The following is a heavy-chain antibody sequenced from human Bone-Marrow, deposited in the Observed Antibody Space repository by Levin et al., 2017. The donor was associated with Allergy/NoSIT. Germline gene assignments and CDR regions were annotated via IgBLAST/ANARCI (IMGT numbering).Heavy chain of an antibody. CDR1: GFNVSSSY. J-gene: IGHJ4*02. CDR3: AREGDSSGYFDY. CDR2: IYGGFST. D-gene: IGHD3-22*01. Sequence: GGSLRLSCAASGFNVSSSYMGWVRQAPGKGPEWVSVIYGGFSTYYADSVRGRFTISRDNSKNTLYFQMNSLRAEDTAVYYCAREGDSSGYFDYWGQGTLVTVSS. V-gene: IGHV3-53*01.